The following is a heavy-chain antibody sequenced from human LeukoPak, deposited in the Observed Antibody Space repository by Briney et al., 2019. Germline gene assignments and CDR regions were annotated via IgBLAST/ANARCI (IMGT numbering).Heavy chain of an antibody. J-gene: IGHJ6*02. CDR2: INPSGGST. V-gene: IGHV1-46*01. D-gene: IGHD6-19*01. Sequence: ASVKVSCKASGYTFTSYYMHWVRQAPGQGLEWMGIINPSGGSTSYAQKFQGRVTMTRDTSTSTVYMELSSLRAEDTAVYYCAKELSEIGWLGYYYYYGMDVWGQGTTVTVSS. CDR3: AKELSEIGWLGYYYYYGMDV. CDR1: GYTFTSYY.